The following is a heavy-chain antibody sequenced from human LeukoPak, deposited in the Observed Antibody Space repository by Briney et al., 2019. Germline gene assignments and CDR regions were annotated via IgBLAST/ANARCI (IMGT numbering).Heavy chain of an antibody. V-gene: IGHV4-34*01. CDR3: ARANRDFWSGYTYPGGYYYYMDV. J-gene: IGHJ6*03. CDR2: INHSGST. Sequence: SETLSLTCAVYGASFSGYYWSWIRQPPGKGLEWIGEINHSGSTNYNPSLKSRVTISVDTSKNQFSPKLSSVTAADTAVYYCARANRDFWSGYTYPGGYYYYMDVWGKGTTVTVS. D-gene: IGHD3-3*01. CDR1: GASFSGYY.